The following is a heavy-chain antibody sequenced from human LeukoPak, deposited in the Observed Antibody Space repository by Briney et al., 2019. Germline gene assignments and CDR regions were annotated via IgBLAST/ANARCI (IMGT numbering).Heavy chain of an antibody. CDR3: AGDKTSGWYTY. CDR1: EITVRDNY. D-gene: IGHD6-19*01. J-gene: IGHJ4*02. CDR2: IYSGGST. V-gene: IGHV3-66*01. Sequence: GGSLRLSCAASEITVRDNYMSWVRQAPGKGLEWVSVIYSGGSTYYADSVKGRFTISRDNSKNMLFLQINSLRAEDTAVYYCAGDKTSGWYTYWGQGILVTVSS.